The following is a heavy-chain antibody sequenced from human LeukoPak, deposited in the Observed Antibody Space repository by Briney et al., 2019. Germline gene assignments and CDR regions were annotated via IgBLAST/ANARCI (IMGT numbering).Heavy chain of an antibody. J-gene: IGHJ4*02. CDR2: IYYSGST. Sequence: SETLSLTCTVSGGSISSGSYYWNWIRQHPGKGLEWIGYIYYSGSTYYNPFLKSRVTISVDTSKNQFSLKLSSVTAADTAVYYCARGLQIFDFWGQGTLVTVSS. CDR3: ARGLQIFDF. CDR1: GGSISSGSYY. V-gene: IGHV4-31*03.